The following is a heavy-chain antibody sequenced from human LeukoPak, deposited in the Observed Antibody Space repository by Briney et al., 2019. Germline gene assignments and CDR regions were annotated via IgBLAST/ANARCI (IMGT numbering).Heavy chain of an antibody. V-gene: IGHV3-23*01. Sequence: GGSLKLSCAASGFTFSSYAMSWVRQAPGKGLEWVSGLSGTGDSTHYADSVKGRFTISRDNSKNTLYLQMNSLRAEDTAVYYCAKGRSGSYSPTWDYWGQGTLVSVSS. CDR3: AKGRSGSYSPTWDY. CDR1: GFTFSSYA. CDR2: LSGTGDST. D-gene: IGHD1-26*01. J-gene: IGHJ4*02.